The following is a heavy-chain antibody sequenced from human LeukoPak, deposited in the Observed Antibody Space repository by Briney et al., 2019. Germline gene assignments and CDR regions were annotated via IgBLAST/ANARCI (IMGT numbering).Heavy chain of an antibody. D-gene: IGHD4-17*01. CDR1: GGSISSYY. CDR2: IYYSGST. CDR3: ARGADTVSYDY. V-gene: IGHV4-59*01. J-gene: IGHJ4*02. Sequence: PSETLSLTCTVSGGSISSYYWSWIRQPPGKGLEWIGYIYYSGSTNYNPSLKSRVTISVDTSKNQFSLRLSSVTAADTAVYYCARGADTVSYDYWGQGTLVTVFS.